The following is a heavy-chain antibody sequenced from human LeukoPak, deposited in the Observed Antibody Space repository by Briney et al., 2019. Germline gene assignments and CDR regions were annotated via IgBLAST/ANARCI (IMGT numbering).Heavy chain of an antibody. V-gene: IGHV3-30-3*01. Sequence: GRSLRLSCAASGFTFSSYAMHWVRQAPGKGLEWVAVISYDGSNKYYADSVKGRFTISRDNSKNTLYLQMNSLRAEDTAVYYCARGSYCSSTSCYGPRYFQHWGQGTLVTVSS. CDR1: GFTFSSYA. D-gene: IGHD2-2*01. J-gene: IGHJ1*01. CDR3: ARGSYCSSTSCYGPRYFQH. CDR2: ISYDGSNK.